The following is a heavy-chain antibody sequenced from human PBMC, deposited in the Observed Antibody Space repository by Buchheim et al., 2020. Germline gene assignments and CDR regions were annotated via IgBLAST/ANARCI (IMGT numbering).Heavy chain of an antibody. J-gene: IGHJ4*02. V-gene: IGHV3-7*01. D-gene: IGHD3-22*01. CDR3: ARDLNYYDSSGYYYVPGGY. CDR2: IKQDGSEK. CDR1: GFTFSSYW. Sequence: EVQLVESGGGLVQPGGSLRLSCAASGFTFSSYWMSWVRQAPGKGLEWVANIKQDGSEKYYVDSVKGRFTISRDNAKNSLYLQMNSLRVEDTAVYYCARDLNYYDSSGYYYVPGGYWGQGTL.